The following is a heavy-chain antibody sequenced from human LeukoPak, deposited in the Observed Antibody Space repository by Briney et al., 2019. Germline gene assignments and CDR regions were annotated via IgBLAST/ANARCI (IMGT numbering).Heavy chain of an antibody. V-gene: IGHV4-59*01. CDR3: ARLTYYGDYGEFDY. D-gene: IGHD4-17*01. CDR1: GGSISSFY. CDR2: IYYNGNT. J-gene: IGHJ4*02. Sequence: SETLSLTCTVSGGSISSFYWSWIRQPPGKGLEWIGYIYYNGNTNYNPSLRSRVTMSVDTSKNQFSLKLSSVTTADTAVYYCARLTYYGDYGEFDYWGQGTLVTVSS.